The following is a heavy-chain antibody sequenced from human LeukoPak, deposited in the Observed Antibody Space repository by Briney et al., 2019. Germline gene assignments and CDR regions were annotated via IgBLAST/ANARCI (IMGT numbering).Heavy chain of an antibody. V-gene: IGHV3-30*04. J-gene: IGHJ4*02. CDR2: ISYDGSNK. Sequence: GGSLRLSCAASGFTFSSYAMHWVRQAPGKGLEWVAVISYDGSNKYYADSVKGRFTISRDNSKNTLYLQMNSLRAEDTAVYYCSRAMGIAAAGITFDYWGQGTLVTVSS. CDR3: SRAMGIAAAGITFDY. D-gene: IGHD6-13*01. CDR1: GFTFSSYA.